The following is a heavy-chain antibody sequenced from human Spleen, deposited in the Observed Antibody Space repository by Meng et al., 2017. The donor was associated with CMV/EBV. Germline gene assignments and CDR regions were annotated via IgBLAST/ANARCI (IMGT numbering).Heavy chain of an antibody. CDR2: IIPIFGTA. CDR1: GGTFSSYA. D-gene: IGHD4-11*01. CDR3: ARDRGSNYAYYYYYGMDV. Sequence: SVKVSCKASGGTFSSYAISWVRQAPGQGLEWMGGIIPIFGTANYAQKFQGRVTITTDESTSTAYMELSSLRSEDTAVYYCARDRGSNYAYYYYYGMDVWGQGTTVTVSS. V-gene: IGHV1-69*05. J-gene: IGHJ6*02.